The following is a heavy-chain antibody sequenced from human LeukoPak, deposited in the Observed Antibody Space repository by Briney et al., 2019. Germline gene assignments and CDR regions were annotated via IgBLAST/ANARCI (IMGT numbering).Heavy chain of an antibody. V-gene: IGHV4-59*01. CDR2: IYYSGST. CDR1: GGSISSYY. Sequence: PSETLSLTCTVSGGSISSYYWSWIRQPPGKGLEWIGYIYYSGSTNYNPSLKSRVTISVDTSKNQFSLKLSSVTAADTAVYHCAREIDCSGGSCYYGMDVWGQGTTVTVSS. J-gene: IGHJ6*02. CDR3: AREIDCSGGSCYYGMDV. D-gene: IGHD2-15*01.